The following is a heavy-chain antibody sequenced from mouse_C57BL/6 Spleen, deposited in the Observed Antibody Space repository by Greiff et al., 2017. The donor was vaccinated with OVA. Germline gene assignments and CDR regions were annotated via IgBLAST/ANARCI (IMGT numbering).Heavy chain of an antibody. J-gene: IGHJ3*01. CDR3: TGFHYYGSSPLFAY. CDR2: IRLKSDNYAT. Sequence: EVKLVESGGGLVQPGGSMKLSCVASGFTFSNYWMNWVRQSPEKGLEWVAQIRLKSDNYATHYAESVKGRFTISRDDSKSSVYLQMNNLRAEDTGIYYCTGFHYYGSSPLFAYWGQGTLVTVSA. V-gene: IGHV6-3*01. CDR1: GFTFSNYW. D-gene: IGHD1-1*01.